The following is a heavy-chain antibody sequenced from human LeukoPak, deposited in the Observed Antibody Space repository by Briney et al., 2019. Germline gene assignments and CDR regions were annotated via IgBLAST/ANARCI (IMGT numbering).Heavy chain of an antibody. D-gene: IGHD1-26*01. Sequence: GGSLRLSCAASGFTVSSNYMSWVRQAPGKGLEWVSVISGSGGSTYYGDSVKGRFTISRDNSRNTLYLQMNSLRAEDTAVYYCARSGGSYWYWGQGTLVTVSS. CDR3: ARSGGSYWY. J-gene: IGHJ4*02. V-gene: IGHV3-23*01. CDR1: GFTVSSNY. CDR2: ISGSGGST.